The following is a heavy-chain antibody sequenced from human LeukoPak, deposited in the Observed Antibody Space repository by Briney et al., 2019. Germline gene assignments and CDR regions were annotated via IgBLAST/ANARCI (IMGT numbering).Heavy chain of an antibody. CDR1: GFTFDDYG. D-gene: IGHD1-26*01. V-gene: IGHV3-20*04. J-gene: IGHJ4*02. CDR2: INWNGGST. Sequence: GGSLRLSCAASGFTFDDYGMSCVRQAPGKGLEWVSGINWNGGSTGYADSVKGRFTISRDNAKNSLYLQMNSLRAEDTALYYCARDREVGATYYFDYWGQGTLVTVSS. CDR3: ARDREVGATYYFDY.